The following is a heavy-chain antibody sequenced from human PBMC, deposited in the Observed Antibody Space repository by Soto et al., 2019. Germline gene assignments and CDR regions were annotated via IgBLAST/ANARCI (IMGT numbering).Heavy chain of an antibody. CDR2: IYSSGST. V-gene: IGHV4-31*11. J-gene: IGHJ5*02. D-gene: IGHD6-6*01. CDR3: AREDAARIERWFDA. CDR1: GGSIISASYS. Sequence: QVQLQESGPRLVKPSQTLSLSCAVSGGSIISASYSWTWIRHSPGRGLEWIGHIYSSGSTYYNPSLKSRVSISVDTSNNQFSLKLTSVTAADTAVYFCAREDAARIERWFDAWGQGILVTVSS.